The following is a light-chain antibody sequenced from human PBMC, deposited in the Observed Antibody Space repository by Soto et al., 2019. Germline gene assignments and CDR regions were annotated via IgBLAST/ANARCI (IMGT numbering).Light chain of an antibody. CDR3: QQYNSYSLT. CDR2: DAS. J-gene: IGKJ1*01. Sequence: DIQMTQSPSTLSASVGDRVTITCRASQSISSWLAWYQQKPGKAPKLLIYDASSLESGVPSRFSGSGSGTEFTLTISSLQPDDFATYYCQQYNSYSLTLGQGTKVDIK. V-gene: IGKV1-5*01. CDR1: QSISSW.